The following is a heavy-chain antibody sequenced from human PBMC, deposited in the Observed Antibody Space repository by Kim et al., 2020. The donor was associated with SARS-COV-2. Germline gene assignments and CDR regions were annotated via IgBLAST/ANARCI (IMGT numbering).Heavy chain of an antibody. J-gene: IGHJ4*02. CDR3: ARESEYYFDY. V-gene: IGHV4-4*02. Sequence: STNYNPSLKRRVTISVDKAKNQFSLKLSSVTAADTAVYYCARESEYYFDYWGQGTLVTVSS. CDR2: ST.